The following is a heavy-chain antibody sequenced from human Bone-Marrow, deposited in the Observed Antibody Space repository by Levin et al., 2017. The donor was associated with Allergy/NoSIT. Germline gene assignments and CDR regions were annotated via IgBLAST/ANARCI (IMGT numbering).Heavy chain of an antibody. CDR3: VREAGTAMATYFYFYYGLDV. V-gene: IGHV3-30*04. J-gene: IGHJ6*02. CDR1: GFAFSRHA. Sequence: HAGGSLRLSCEASGFAFSRHAMHWVRQSPGKGLEWLAVISHDGNEKSHAESVRGRFTISRDNSQNTLFLQMDIMRPDDTAVYFCVREAGTAMATYFYFYYGLDVWGQGTTVTVSS. D-gene: IGHD5-24*01. CDR2: ISHDGNEK.